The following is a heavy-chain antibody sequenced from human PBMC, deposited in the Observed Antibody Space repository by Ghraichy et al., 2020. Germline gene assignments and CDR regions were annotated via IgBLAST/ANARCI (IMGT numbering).Heavy chain of an antibody. CDR3: AKTPRRIAVADNMAFLDY. CDR1: GFTFSSYA. Sequence: GGSLRLSCAASGFTFSSYAMSWVRQAPGKGLEWVSAISGSGGSPYYADSVKGRFTISRDNSKNTLYLQMNSLRAEDTAVYYCAKTPRRIAVADNMAFLDYWGQGTLVTVSS. V-gene: IGHV3-23*01. CDR2: ISGSGGSP. J-gene: IGHJ4*02. D-gene: IGHD6-19*01.